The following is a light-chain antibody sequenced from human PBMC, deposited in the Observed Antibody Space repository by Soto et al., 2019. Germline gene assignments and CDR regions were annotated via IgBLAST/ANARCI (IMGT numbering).Light chain of an antibody. CDR2: QDS. J-gene: IGLJ2*01. Sequence: SYELTQPPSVSVSPGQTASITCSGAKLGETYACWYQVRPGQSPVVVIYQDSKRPSGIPERFSGSNSGNTATLTISGTQAMDEADYYCQAWDSSTVVFGGGTKLTVL. CDR3: QAWDSSTVV. V-gene: IGLV3-1*01. CDR1: KLGETY.